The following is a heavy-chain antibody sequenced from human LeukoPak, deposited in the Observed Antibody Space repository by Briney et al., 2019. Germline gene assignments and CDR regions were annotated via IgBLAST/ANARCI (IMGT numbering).Heavy chain of an antibody. D-gene: IGHD3-22*01. V-gene: IGHV3-66*01. CDR3: ATTSGYLYGAFDI. CDR1: GFTFSNYW. CDR2: IYSGGNT. Sequence: GGSLRLSCAASGFTFSNYWMHWVRQAPGKGLEWVSVIYSGGNTYYADSVKGRFTISSDKSKNTLYLQLNSLRAEDTAVYYCATTSGYLYGAFDIWGQGTMVTVSS. J-gene: IGHJ3*02.